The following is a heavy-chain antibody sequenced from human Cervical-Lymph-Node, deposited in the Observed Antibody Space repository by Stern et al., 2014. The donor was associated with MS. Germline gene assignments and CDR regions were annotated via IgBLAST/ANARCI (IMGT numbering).Heavy chain of an antibody. Sequence: VHLVESGAEVQKPGSSVKVSCRASGGTFSSSDISWVRQAPGQGLEWMGGIIPIMGTANDAQKYQGRVTITADESTSTAYMELSSLRSEDTAIYYCALGGFGHYFEYWGQGTLVTVSS. J-gene: IGHJ4*02. CDR3: ALGGFGHYFEY. D-gene: IGHD3-10*01. V-gene: IGHV1-69*01. CDR2: IIPIMGTA. CDR1: GGTFSSSD.